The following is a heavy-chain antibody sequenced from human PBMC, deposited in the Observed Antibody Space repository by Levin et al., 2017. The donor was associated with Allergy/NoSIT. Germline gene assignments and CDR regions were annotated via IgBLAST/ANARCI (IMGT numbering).Heavy chain of an antibody. J-gene: IGHJ3*02. CDR2: ISYDGSST. CDR1: GFTFSDYA. Sequence: GGSLRLSCAASGFTFSDYAMHWVRQAPGKGPEWVAVISYDGSSTYYSDSVKGRFTISRDNSKNTLYLQMSSLRAEDTAIYYCARVGKLSSGWYFSVFDIWGQGTMVTVSS. CDR3: ARVGKLSSGWYFSVFDI. D-gene: IGHD6-19*01. V-gene: IGHV3-30*04.